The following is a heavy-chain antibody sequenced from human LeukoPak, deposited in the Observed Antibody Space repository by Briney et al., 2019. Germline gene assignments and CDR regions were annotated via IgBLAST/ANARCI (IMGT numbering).Heavy chain of an antibody. CDR1: GFIFSSKY. CDR3: ARIDYGDYY. CDR2: IHSGGSA. D-gene: IGHD4-17*01. Sequence: GGSLRLSCAASGFIFSSKYMSWVRQAPGKGLEWVSVIHSGGSAYYADSVKGRFTISRDNSKNTLYLQMNSLRAEDTAVYYCARIDYGDYYWGQGTLVTVSS. J-gene: IGHJ4*02. V-gene: IGHV3-66*01.